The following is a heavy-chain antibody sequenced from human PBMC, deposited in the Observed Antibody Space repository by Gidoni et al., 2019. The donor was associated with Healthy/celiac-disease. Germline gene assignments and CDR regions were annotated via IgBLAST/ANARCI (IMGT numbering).Heavy chain of an antibody. D-gene: IGHD3-22*01. Sequence: QVQLVESGGGGVKPGRSRRRSWGASGFTFSTYGRNGVRQAQGKGLGWVAVMLYDGSNIYYADSVQGRFTISRDNSKITLYLQMNSLRAEDTAIYYCAKDSNYYDSSGYYYVEGLDYWGQGTLVTVSS. V-gene: IGHV3-30*18. CDR1: GFTFSTYG. J-gene: IGHJ4*02. CDR2: MLYDGSNI. CDR3: AKDSNYYDSSGYYYVEGLDY.